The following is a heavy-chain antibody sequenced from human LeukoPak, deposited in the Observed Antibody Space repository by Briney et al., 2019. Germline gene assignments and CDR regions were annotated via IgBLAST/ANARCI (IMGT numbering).Heavy chain of an antibody. J-gene: IGHJ4*02. Sequence: SETLSLTCTVSGASISSGSYYWSWIRQPAGTGLEWIGRIYTSGSTNYNPSLKSRVTISVDTSTTQFSLTLSSVTAADTAVYYCARMVRRLERLKIGGSSDYATVYYFDYWGQGTLVTVSS. CDR3: ARMVRRLERLKIGGSSDYATVYYFDY. CDR2: IYTSGST. D-gene: IGHD5-12*01. CDR1: GASISSGSYY. V-gene: IGHV4-61*02.